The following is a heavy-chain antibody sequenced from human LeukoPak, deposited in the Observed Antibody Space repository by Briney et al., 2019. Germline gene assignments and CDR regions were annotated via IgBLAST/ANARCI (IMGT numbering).Heavy chain of an antibody. D-gene: IGHD3-16*01. CDR1: GFMFSIYS. Sequence: GGSLRLSCSASGFMFSIYSMYWIRQAPGKGLECVSTMSGDGDGGRTHHTDSVKGRFTISRDNSKNTLYLQMSSLRVEDTAMYYCVKDFGRVGGAPCSWGQGTLVTVSS. V-gene: IGHV3-64D*06. CDR3: VKDFGRVGGAPCS. CDR2: MSGDGDGGRT. J-gene: IGHJ4*02.